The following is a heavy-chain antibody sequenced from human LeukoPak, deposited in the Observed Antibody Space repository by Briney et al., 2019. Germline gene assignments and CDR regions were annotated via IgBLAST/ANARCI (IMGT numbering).Heavy chain of an antibody. CDR1: GGSISVFY. J-gene: IGHJ6*03. V-gene: IGHV4-59*04. CDR2: IYYSGST. CDR3: ARHVLRFGESYYYYYYMDV. Sequence: SETLSLTCTVSGGSISVFYWSWIRQPPGKGLEWIGYIYYSGSTYYNPSLKSRVTISVDTSKNQFSLKLSSVTAADTAVYYCARHVLRFGESYYYYYYMDVWGKGTTVTISS. D-gene: IGHD3-10*01.